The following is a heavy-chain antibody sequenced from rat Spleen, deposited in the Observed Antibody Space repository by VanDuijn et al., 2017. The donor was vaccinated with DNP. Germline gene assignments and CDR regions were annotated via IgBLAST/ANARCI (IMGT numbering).Heavy chain of an antibody. CDR2: ITYDGGRN. J-gene: IGHJ2*01. V-gene: IGHV5-22*01. CDR3: ARHVLPLRVWDY. D-gene: IGHD1-4*01. CDR1: GFTFSDYY. Sequence: EVQLVESGGGLVQAGRSLKLSCAASGFTFSDYYMAWVRQAPTKGLEWVAYITYDGGRNYNGDSVKGRFTISRDNAKSTLYLQMNSLRSEDMATYYCARHVLPLRVWDYWGQGVMVTVSS.